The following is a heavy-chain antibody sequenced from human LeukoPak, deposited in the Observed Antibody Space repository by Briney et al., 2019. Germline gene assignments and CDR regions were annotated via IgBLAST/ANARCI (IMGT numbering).Heavy chain of an antibody. D-gene: IGHD6-19*01. CDR3: ARVSAVAGAFSY. J-gene: IGHJ4*02. Sequence: ASVKVSCKASGYTFSNYGISWVRQAPGQGLEWMGWISSYNDNTNYAQKLQGRVTLTTDTSTNTAYMELTSLTSDDTAVYYCARVSAVAGAFSYWGQGTLVTVSS. CDR1: GYTFSNYG. CDR2: ISSYNDNT. V-gene: IGHV1-18*01.